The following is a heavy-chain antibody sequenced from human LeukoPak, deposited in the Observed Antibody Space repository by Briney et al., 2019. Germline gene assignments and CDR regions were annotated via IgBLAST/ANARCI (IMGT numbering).Heavy chain of an antibody. CDR3: ARGVDTAMVSCYFDY. J-gene: IGHJ4*02. V-gene: IGHV4-4*07. CDR1: GGSISSYY. D-gene: IGHD5-18*01. Sequence: SETLSLTCTVSGGSISSYYWSWIRQPAGKGLEWIGRIYTSGSTNYNPSLKSRVTMSVDTSKNQFSLKLSSVTAADTAVYYCARGVDTAMVSCYFDYWGQGTLVTVSS. CDR2: IYTSGST.